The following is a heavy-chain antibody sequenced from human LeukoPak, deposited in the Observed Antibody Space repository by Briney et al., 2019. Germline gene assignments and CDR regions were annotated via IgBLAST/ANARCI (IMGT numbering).Heavy chain of an antibody. V-gene: IGHV3-53*05. J-gene: IGHJ6*03. Sequence: GGSLRLSCAASDFSVGSNYMTWVRQAPGKGLEWVSLIYSVGTTFYADSVKGRFTISRDNAKNSLYLQMNSLRAEDTALYYCAKSQQLGPLGYMDVWGKGTTVTISS. CDR3: AKSQQLGPLGYMDV. CDR2: IYSVGTT. CDR1: DFSVGSNY. D-gene: IGHD6-13*01.